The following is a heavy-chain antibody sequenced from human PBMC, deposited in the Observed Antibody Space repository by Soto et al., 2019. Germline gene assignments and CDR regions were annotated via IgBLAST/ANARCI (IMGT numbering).Heavy chain of an antibody. V-gene: IGHV3-64*01. Sequence: GGSLRLSCAASGFTFSSYAMHWVRQAPGKGLEYVSAISSNGGSTYYANSVKGRFTISRDNSKNTLYLQMGSLRAEDMAVYYCARNGPGYSSSWYVDYWGQGTLVTVSS. CDR2: ISSNGGST. D-gene: IGHD6-13*01. J-gene: IGHJ4*02. CDR1: GFTFSSYA. CDR3: ARNGPGYSSSWYVDY.